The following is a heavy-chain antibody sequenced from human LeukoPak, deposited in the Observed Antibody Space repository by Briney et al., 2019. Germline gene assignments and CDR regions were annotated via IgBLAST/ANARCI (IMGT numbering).Heavy chain of an antibody. D-gene: IGHD6-13*01. CDR3: ARYGSSWYRTYYYYYYMDV. CDR2: IKQDGSEK. J-gene: IGHJ6*03. CDR1: GFTFSSYW. V-gene: IGHV3-7*01. Sequence: GGSLRLSCAASGFTFSSYWMSWVRQAPGKGLEWVANIKQDGSEKYYVDSVKGRFTISRDSAKNSLDLQMNSLSAEDTAVYYCARYGSSWYRTYYYYYYMDVWGKGTTVTVSS.